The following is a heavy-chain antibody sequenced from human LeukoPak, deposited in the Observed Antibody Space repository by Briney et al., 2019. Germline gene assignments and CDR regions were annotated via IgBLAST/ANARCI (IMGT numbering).Heavy chain of an antibody. Sequence: ASVKVSCKASGYTFTGYYMHWVRQAPGQGLEWMGWINPNSGGTNYAQKFQGRVTMTRDTSISTAYMELRSLRSDDTAVYYCARADLMITFGGVIPTHFDYWGQGTLVTVSS. CDR1: GYTFTGYY. J-gene: IGHJ4*02. CDR2: INPNSGGT. CDR3: ARADLMITFGGVIPTHFDY. V-gene: IGHV1-2*02. D-gene: IGHD3-16*01.